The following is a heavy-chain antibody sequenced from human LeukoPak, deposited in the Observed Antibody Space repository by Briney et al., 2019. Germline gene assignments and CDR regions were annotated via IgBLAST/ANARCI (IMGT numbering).Heavy chain of an antibody. J-gene: IGHJ6*02. CDR3: ARRCKCSGGNCYSYYYYAMDV. CDR2: ISYSGST. V-gene: IGHV4-39*01. CDR1: GGSTSSSSYY. Sequence: SETLSLTCTVSGGSTSSSSYYWGWIRQPPGKGLEWIGSISYSGSTYYNPSLKSRVTISVDTSKNQFSLKLSSVTAADTAVYYCARRCKCSGGNCYSYYYYAMDVWGQGTTVTVSS. D-gene: IGHD2-15*01.